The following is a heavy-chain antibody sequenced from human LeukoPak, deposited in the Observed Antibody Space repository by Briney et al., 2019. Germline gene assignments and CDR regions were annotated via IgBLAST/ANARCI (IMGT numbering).Heavy chain of an antibody. V-gene: IGHV4-59*08. CDR2: AYSSGHT. CDR1: GGSFSGYY. D-gene: IGHD2-15*01. J-gene: IGHJ4*02. CDR3: ARHPFATPFDY. Sequence: SETLSLTCAVYGGSFSGYYWSWIRQPPGKGLEWIGYAYSSGHTNYNSSLKSRVTMSLDTSKSQFSLRLSSVTAADTAVYFCARHPFATPFDYWGPGTLVTVSS.